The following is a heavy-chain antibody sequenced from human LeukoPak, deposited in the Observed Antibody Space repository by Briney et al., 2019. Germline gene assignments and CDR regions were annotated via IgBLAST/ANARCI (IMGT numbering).Heavy chain of an antibody. CDR3: ARNLPAADY. CDR2: ISSTSSVI. V-gene: IGHV3-48*04. D-gene: IGHD2-2*01. J-gene: IGHJ4*02. CDR1: GSTFSSHT. Sequence: GGSLRLSCAASGSTFSSHTMNWVRQAPGKGLEWVSYISSTSSVIYYADSVKGRSTISRDNAKSSLYLQMNSLRAEDTAVYYCARNLPAADYWGQGTLVTVSS.